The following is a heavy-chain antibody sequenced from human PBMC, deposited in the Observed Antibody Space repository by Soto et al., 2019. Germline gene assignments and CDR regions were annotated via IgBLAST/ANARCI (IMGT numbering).Heavy chain of an antibody. V-gene: IGHV1-69*13. CDR3: ARAAIVGATLPTPYYFDY. CDR1: GGTFSSYA. D-gene: IGHD1-26*01. CDR2: IIPIFGTA. J-gene: IGHJ4*02. Sequence: SVKVSCKASGGTFSSYAISWLRQAPGQGLEWMGGIIPIFGTANYAQKFQGRVTITADESTSTAYMELSSLRSEDTAVYYCARAAIVGATLPTPYYFDYWGQGTLVTVSS.